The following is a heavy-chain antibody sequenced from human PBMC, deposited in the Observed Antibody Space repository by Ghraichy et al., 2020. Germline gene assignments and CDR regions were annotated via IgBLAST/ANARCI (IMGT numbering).Heavy chain of an antibody. Sequence: SETLSLTCAVYGGSFSGYYWSWILQPPGKGLEWIGEINHSGSTNYNPSLKSRVTISVDTSKNQFSLKLSSVTAADTAVYYCARGYNWNDSWGQGTLVTVSS. V-gene: IGHV4-34*01. CDR2: INHSGST. CDR3: ARGYNWNDS. CDR1: GGSFSGYY. J-gene: IGHJ5*02.